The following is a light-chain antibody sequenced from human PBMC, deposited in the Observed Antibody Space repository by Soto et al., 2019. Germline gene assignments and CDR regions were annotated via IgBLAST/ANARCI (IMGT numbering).Light chain of an antibody. CDR3: QQSYTTPLT. CDR1: QNIINY. V-gene: IGKV1-39*01. Sequence: DIQMTQSPSSLSASVGDRVTITCRASQNIINYLNWYQQKPGKAPQLLIYVASRLESGVPSRFSGSGSGTDFTLTISSLQPEDFATYYCQQSYTTPLTFGGGTKVDI. J-gene: IGKJ4*01. CDR2: VAS.